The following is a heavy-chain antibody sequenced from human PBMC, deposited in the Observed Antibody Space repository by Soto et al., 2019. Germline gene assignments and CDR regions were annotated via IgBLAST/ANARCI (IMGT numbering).Heavy chain of an antibody. CDR2: IYYSGST. Sequence: SETLSLTCTVSGDSISSGDYYWSWIRQPPGKGLEWIGYIYYSGSTYYNPSLKSRVTISVDTSKNQFSLKLSSVTAADTAVYYCARGTMIVVAIDYWGQGTLVTVSS. CDR3: ARGTMIVVAIDY. CDR1: GDSISSGDYY. V-gene: IGHV4-30-4*01. J-gene: IGHJ4*02. D-gene: IGHD3-22*01.